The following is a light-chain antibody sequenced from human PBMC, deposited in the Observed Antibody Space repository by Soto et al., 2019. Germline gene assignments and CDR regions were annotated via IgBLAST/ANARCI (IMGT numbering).Light chain of an antibody. CDR1: QYINTR. Sequence: NVLTQSPATLSSFPGDRVTLSCRASQYINTRLAWYQHRPGQAPRLLIYQTSLRAAGIPARFSASGSGTDFTLTISDVQPEDFAVYYCQQRYNWPITFGQGTRLEIK. CDR3: QQRYNWPIT. CDR2: QTS. V-gene: IGKV3-11*01. J-gene: IGKJ5*01.